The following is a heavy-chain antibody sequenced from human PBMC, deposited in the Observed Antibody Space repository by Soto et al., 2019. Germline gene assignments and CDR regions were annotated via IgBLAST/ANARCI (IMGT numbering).Heavy chain of an antibody. V-gene: IGHV3-30*18. D-gene: IGHD3-10*01. CDR3: AKDLVRTGAGWFDP. CDR1: GFTFSSYG. J-gene: IGHJ5*02. Sequence: GSLRLSCAASGFTFSSYGMHWVRQAPGKGLEWVAVISYDGSNKYYADSVKGRFTISRDNSKNTLYLQMNSLRAEDTAVYYCAKDLVRTGAGWFDPWGQGTLVTVSS. CDR2: ISYDGSNK.